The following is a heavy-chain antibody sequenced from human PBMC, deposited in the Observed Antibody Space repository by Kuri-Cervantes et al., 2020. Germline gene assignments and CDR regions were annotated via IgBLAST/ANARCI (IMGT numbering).Heavy chain of an antibody. V-gene: IGHV3-48*03. Sequence: GESLKISCEVAGFTFSDYDMNWVRQASGKGLEWVAYIDYSGSTIYYTKSVKGRFTIARDNAKNSVSLQMDSLRVEDTAVYYCARLKNYCSGGSCYYWTLGAFDIWGQGTMVTVSS. CDR2: IDYSGSTI. J-gene: IGHJ3*02. CDR1: GFTFSDYD. CDR3: ARLKNYCSGGSCYYWTLGAFDI. D-gene: IGHD2-15*01.